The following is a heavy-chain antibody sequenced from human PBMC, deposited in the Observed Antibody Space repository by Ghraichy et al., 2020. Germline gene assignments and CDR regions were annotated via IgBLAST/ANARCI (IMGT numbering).Heavy chain of an antibody. CDR1: GFTFSSYS. CDR3: ARDSLSAAGTKLDY. D-gene: IGHD6-13*01. J-gene: IGHJ4*02. Sequence: GGSLRLSCAASGFTFSSYSMNWVRQAPGKGLEWVSYISSSSSTIYYADSVNGRFTISRDNAKNSLYLQMNSLRDEDTAVYYCARDSLSAAGTKLDYWGQGTLVTVSS. CDR2: ISSSSSTI. V-gene: IGHV3-48*02.